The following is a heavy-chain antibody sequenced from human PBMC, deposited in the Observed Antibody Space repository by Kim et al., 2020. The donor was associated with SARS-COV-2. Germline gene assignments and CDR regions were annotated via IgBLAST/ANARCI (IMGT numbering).Heavy chain of an antibody. CDR1: GFTFSSYG. Sequence: GGSLRLSCAASGFTFSSYGMHWVRQAPGKGLEWVAVISYDGSNKYYADSVKGRFTISRDNSKNTLYLQMNSLRAEDTAVYYCAKESGYYYDSSGYGIWGQGTMVTVSS. V-gene: IGHV3-30*18. J-gene: IGHJ3*02. CDR3: AKESGYYYDSSGYGI. D-gene: IGHD3-22*01. CDR2: ISYDGSNK.